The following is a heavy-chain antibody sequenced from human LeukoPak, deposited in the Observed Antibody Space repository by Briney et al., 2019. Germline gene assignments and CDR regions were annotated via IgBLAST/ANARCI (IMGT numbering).Heavy chain of an antibody. J-gene: IGHJ4*02. V-gene: IGHV3-11*06. CDR1: GFTFSDYY. Sequence: PGGSLRLPCAASGFTFSDYYMSWIRQAPGKGLEWVSSISSSSSYIYYADSVKGRFTISRDNAKNSLYLQMNSLRAEDTAVYYCARDSGHSGYDLDYWGQGTLVTVSS. CDR2: ISSSSSYI. CDR3: ARDSGHSGYDLDY. D-gene: IGHD5-12*01.